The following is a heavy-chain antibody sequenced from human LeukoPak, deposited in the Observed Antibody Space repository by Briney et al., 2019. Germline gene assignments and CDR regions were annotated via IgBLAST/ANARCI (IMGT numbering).Heavy chain of an antibody. V-gene: IGHV3-30*14. CDR1: GFTFSSYA. CDR2: ISYDGSNK. D-gene: IGHD3-10*01. Sequence: PGRSLRLSCAASGFTFSSYAMHWVRQAPGKRLEWVAVISYDGSNKYYADSVKGRFTISRDNSKNTVYLQMNSLRAEDTAVYYCARSRVRGVIGAFDIWGQGTMVTVSS. CDR3: ARSRVRGVIGAFDI. J-gene: IGHJ3*02.